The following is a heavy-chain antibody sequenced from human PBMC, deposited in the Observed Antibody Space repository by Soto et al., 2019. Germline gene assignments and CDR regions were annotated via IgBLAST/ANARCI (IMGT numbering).Heavy chain of an antibody. V-gene: IGHV5-10-1*01. J-gene: IGHJ4*02. Sequence: GESLKLSCKGSGYSFTSYWISWVRQMPGKGLEWMGRIDPSDSYTNYSPSFQGHVTISADKSISTAYLQWSSLKASDTAMYYCASLYYYDSSGTGWGQGTLVTVSS. CDR2: IDPSDSYT. D-gene: IGHD3-22*01. CDR1: GYSFTSYW. CDR3: ASLYYYDSSGTG.